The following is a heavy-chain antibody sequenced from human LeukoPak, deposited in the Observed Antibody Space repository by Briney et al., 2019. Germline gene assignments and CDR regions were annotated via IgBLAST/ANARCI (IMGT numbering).Heavy chain of an antibody. CDR2: VKSRSAGETT. CDR1: GFSISNDC. Sequence: GGSLRLSCAASGFSISNDCMSWVRQAPGKGLEWVARVKSRSAGETTDYAAPVKGRFTISRDDSKNTLYLQMNSLKTEDTAVYYCTLIQGWGSGSYYRDFWGQGTLVTVSS. J-gene: IGHJ4*02. V-gene: IGHV3-15*01. CDR3: TLIQGWGSGSYYRDF. D-gene: IGHD3-10*01.